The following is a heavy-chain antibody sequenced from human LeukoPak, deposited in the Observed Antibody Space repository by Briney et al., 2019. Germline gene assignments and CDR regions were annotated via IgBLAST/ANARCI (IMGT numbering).Heavy chain of an antibody. D-gene: IGHD1-26*01. Sequence: GGSLRLSCAASGFTFSSYSMNWVRQAPGKGLEWVSYISSSSSTIYYADSVKGRFTISRDNAKNSLYLQMNSLRAEDTAVYYCARAQATTEHDYWGQGTLVTVSS. CDR3: ARAQATTEHDY. V-gene: IGHV3-48*04. CDR1: GFTFSSYS. J-gene: IGHJ4*02. CDR2: ISSSSSTI.